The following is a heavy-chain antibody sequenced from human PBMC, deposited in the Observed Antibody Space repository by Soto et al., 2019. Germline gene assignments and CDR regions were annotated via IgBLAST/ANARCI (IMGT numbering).Heavy chain of an antibody. CDR1: GGSISSGDYY. CDR3: ARGARDRSDAFDI. J-gene: IGHJ3*02. V-gene: IGHV4-30-4*01. D-gene: IGHD3-22*01. Sequence: SETLSLTCTVSGGSISSGDYYWSWIRQPPGKGLEWIGYIYYSGSAHYNPSLKSRATISVDMSKNQFSLKLSSVTAADTAVYYWARGARDRSDAFDIWGQGTMVTVSS. CDR2: IYYSGSA.